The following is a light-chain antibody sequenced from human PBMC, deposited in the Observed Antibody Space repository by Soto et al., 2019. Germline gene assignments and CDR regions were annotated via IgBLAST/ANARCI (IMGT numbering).Light chain of an antibody. CDR2: DAS. Sequence: EIVLTQSPATLSLSPGERATLSCGASQSVSSSYLAWYQQKPGLAPRLLIYDASSRATGIPDRFSGSGSGTDFTLTISRLEPEDFAVYYCQQYRNSPYTCGHGTKLEIK. CDR3: QQYRNSPYT. V-gene: IGKV3D-20*01. J-gene: IGKJ2*01. CDR1: QSVSSSY.